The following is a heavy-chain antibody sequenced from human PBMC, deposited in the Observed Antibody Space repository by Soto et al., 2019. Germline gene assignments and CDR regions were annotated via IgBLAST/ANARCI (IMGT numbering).Heavy chain of an antibody. CDR1: GGSMSEYF. D-gene: IGHD3-10*01. CDR2: IYYPGST. Sequence: SETLSLTCSVSGGSMSEYFWSWIRQSPGKGLEWIGYIYYPGSTDYNPSLKSRVTISVDTSKRQFSLRLTSVTAADTAVYYCARDGYDGSGSPYPAYWGPGTQVTSPQ. CDR3: ARDGYDGSGSPYPAY. V-gene: IGHV4-59*01. J-gene: IGHJ4*02.